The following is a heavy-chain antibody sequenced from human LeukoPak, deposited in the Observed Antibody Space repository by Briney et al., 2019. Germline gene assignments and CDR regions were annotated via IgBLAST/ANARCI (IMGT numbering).Heavy chain of an antibody. Sequence: GGSLRLSCAASGFTFSSYWMSWVRQAPGKGLEWVANIKQDGSEKYYVDSVKGRFTISRDNAKNSLYLQMNSLRAEDTAVYYCARGYDFWSGYYTGLDYWGQGTLVTVSS. CDR1: GFTFSSYW. CDR2: IKQDGSEK. V-gene: IGHV3-7*01. D-gene: IGHD3-3*01. J-gene: IGHJ4*02. CDR3: ARGYDFWSGYYTGLDY.